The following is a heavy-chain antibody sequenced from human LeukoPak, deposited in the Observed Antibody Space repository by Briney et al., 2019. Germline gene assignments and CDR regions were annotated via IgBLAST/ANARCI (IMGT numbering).Heavy chain of an antibody. J-gene: IGHJ4*02. CDR3: AKDRRVSSSDWYFDY. Sequence: GGSLRLSCAASGFTFSSYAMSWVRQAPGKGLEWVSAISGTGGSTYYADSVKGWFTISRDNSKNTLYLQMNSQRAEDTAVYYCAKDRRVSSSDWYFDYWGQGTLVTVSS. V-gene: IGHV3-23*01. CDR1: GFTFSSYA. CDR2: ISGTGGST. D-gene: IGHD6-19*01.